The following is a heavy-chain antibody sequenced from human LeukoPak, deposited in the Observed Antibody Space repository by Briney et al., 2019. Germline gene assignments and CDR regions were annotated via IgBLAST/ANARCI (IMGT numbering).Heavy chain of an antibody. Sequence: PGGSLRLSCAASGFTFRCYAMSWVRQAPGKGLEWVSAVSGSGDTTYYADSVKGRFTISRDNSKTTVSLQMNNLRPEDTAAYYCAKVGARGCSSSTCFIYWGQGTLVTVSS. CDR3: AKVGARGCSSSTCFIY. D-gene: IGHD2-2*01. J-gene: IGHJ4*02. V-gene: IGHV3-23*01. CDR1: GFTFRCYA. CDR2: VSGSGDTT.